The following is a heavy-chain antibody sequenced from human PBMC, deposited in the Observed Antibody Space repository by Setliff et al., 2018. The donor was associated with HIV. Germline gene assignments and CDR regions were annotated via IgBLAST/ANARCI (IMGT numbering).Heavy chain of an antibody. V-gene: IGHV1-18*01. CDR3: ARGFPTGWFVDHGELDY. CDR2: ISAYNGNT. D-gene: IGHD3-10*01. CDR1: GYTFTSYG. J-gene: IGHJ4*02. Sequence: ASVKVSCKASGYTFTSYGISWVRQAPGQGLEWMGWISAYNGNTNYAQKLQGRVTMTTDTSTSTAYMELRSLRSDDTAVYYCARGFPTGWFVDHGELDYWGQGTLVTVSS.